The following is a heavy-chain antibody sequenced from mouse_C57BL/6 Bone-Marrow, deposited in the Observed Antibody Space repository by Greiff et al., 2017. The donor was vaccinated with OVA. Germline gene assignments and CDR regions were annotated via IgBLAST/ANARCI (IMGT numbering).Heavy chain of an antibody. J-gene: IGHJ4*01. D-gene: IGHD3-2*02. CDR2: FYPGSGSI. V-gene: IGHV1-62-2*01. Sequence: QVHVKQSGAELVKPGASVKLSCKDSGYTFNEYTKHWVKQRYGPGLEWIGWFYPGSGSIKYNEKFKEKATLTADNSSSTVYMERSSLTSEYSAVYFCARHEVPGAAQASYYYAMDYWGQGTSVTVSS. CDR1: GYTFNEYT. CDR3: ARHEVPGAAQASYYYAMDY.